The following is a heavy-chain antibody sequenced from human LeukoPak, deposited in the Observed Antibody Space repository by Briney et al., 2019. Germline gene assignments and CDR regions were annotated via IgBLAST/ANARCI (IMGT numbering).Heavy chain of an antibody. CDR2: IDTDGSNT. J-gene: IGHJ4*02. Sequence: GGSLRLSCAASGFTFSSYWIHWVRQAPGKGLVWVSRIDTDGSNTNYADSVKGRFTISRDNAQNTVYLQMNSLRSEDTAVYYCARELRHDSSGFSPSGYWGQGTLVTVSS. CDR1: GFTFSSYW. CDR3: ARELRHDSSGFSPSGY. V-gene: IGHV3-74*01. D-gene: IGHD3-22*01.